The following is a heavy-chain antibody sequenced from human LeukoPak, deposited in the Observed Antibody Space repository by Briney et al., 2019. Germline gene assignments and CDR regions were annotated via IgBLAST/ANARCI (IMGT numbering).Heavy chain of an antibody. Sequence: SETLSLTCAVYGGSFSGYYWSWIRQPPGKGLEWIGEINHSGSTNYNPSLKSRVTISVDTSKNQFSLKLSSVTAADTAVYYCARDGDSSGYSVALDIWGQGTMVTVSS. CDR2: INHSGST. CDR1: GGSFSGYY. D-gene: IGHD3-22*01. J-gene: IGHJ3*02. V-gene: IGHV4-34*01. CDR3: ARDGDSSGYSVALDI.